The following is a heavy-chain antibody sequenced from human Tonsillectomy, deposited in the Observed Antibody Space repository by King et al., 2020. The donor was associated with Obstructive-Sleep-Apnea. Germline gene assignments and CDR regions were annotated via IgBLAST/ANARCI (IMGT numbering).Heavy chain of an antibody. CDR2: ISGSGGST. CDR3: AKDSMDYDSLTGPVDY. D-gene: IGHD3-9*01. Sequence: VQLVESGGGLVQPGGSLRLSCAGSGFTFRSYAMSWVRQAPGKGLEWVSGISGSGGSTYYAESVKGRFTVSRDNSKNTLHLQMNSLGDEDTAVYYCAKDSMDYDSLTGPVDYWGQGILVTVSS. CDR1: GFTFRSYA. V-gene: IGHV3-23*04. J-gene: IGHJ4*02.